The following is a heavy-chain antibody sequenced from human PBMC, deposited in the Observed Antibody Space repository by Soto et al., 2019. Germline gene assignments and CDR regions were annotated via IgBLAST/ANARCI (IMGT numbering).Heavy chain of an antibody. CDR1: GGTFSSYA. CDR3: ARDFDNDFWSGYYKHAFDI. Sequence: QVQLVQSGAEVKKPGSSVKVSCKASGGTFSSYAISWVRQAPGQGLEWMGGIIPIFGTANYAQKFQGRVTITADESTSTAYMELSSLRSEDTAVYYCARDFDNDFWSGYYKHAFDIWGQGTMVTVSS. J-gene: IGHJ3*02. V-gene: IGHV1-69*01. D-gene: IGHD3-3*01. CDR2: IIPIFGTA.